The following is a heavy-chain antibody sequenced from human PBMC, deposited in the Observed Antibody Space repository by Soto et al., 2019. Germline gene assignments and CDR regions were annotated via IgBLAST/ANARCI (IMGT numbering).Heavy chain of an antibody. CDR2: ISRNSGSI. V-gene: IGHV3-9*01. CDR1: GFTFDDYA. CDR3: AKDTSLSGYGARQDY. Sequence: DVQLVESGGGLVQPGRSLRLSCAASGFTFDDYAMHWVRQAPGKGLEWVSGISRNSGSIGYADSVKGRFTISRDNAKNSLYLQMNSLRAEDTALYYCAKDTSLSGYGARQDYWGQGTLVTVSS. D-gene: IGHD5-12*01. J-gene: IGHJ4*02.